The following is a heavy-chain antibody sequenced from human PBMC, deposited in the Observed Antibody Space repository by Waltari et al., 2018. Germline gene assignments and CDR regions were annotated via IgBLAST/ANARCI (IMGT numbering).Heavy chain of an antibody. V-gene: IGHV3-30-3*01. J-gene: IGHJ6*02. Sequence: QVQLVESGGGVVQPGRSLRLSCAASGFTFSSYAMHWVRQAPGKGLEWVAVISYDGSNKYYADSGKGRFTISRDNSKNTLYLQMNSLRAEDTAVYYCARGDGNYYYYGMDVWGQGTTVTVSS. CDR3: ARGDGNYYYYGMDV. CDR2: ISYDGSNK. CDR1: GFTFSSYA.